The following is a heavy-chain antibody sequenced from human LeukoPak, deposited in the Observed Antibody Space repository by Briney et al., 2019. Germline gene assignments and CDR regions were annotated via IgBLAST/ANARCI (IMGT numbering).Heavy chain of an antibody. V-gene: IGHV3-21*01. CDR3: ARRGPYFDY. J-gene: IGHJ4*02. Sequence: GGSLRLSCAASGFTFSSYSMNWVRQAPGKGLEWVSSISSSSSYIYYVDSVKGRFTISRDNAKNSVYLQMNSLRAEDTAIYYCARRGPYFDYWGQGILVTVSS. CDR1: GFTFSSYS. D-gene: IGHD3-10*01. CDR2: ISSSSSYI.